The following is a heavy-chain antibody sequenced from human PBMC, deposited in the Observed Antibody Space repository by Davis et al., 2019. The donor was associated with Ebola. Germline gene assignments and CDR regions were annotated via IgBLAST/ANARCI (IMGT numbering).Heavy chain of an antibody. CDR2: ISYDGSNK. CDR1: GFTFSSYG. D-gene: IGHD4-17*01. CDR3: ARAQGVRYGSLDY. V-gene: IGHV3-30*03. J-gene: IGHJ4*02. Sequence: GESLKILCAASGFTFSSYGMHWVRQAPGKGLEWVAVISYDGSNKYYADSVKGRFTISRDNSKNTLYLQMNSLRAEDTAVYYCARAQGVRYGSLDYWGQGTLVTVSS.